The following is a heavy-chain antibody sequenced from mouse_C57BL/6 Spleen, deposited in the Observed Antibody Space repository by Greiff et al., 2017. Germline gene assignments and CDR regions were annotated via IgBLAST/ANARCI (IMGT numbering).Heavy chain of an antibody. Sequence: VQLVESGPGLVQPSQSLSITCTVSGFSLTSYGVHWVRQSPGKGLEWLGVIWSGGSTDYNAAFISRLSISKDNSKSQVFFKMNSLQADDTAIYYCARGDYGGSMDYWGQGTSVTVSS. CDR2: IWSGGST. J-gene: IGHJ4*01. CDR3: ARGDYGGSMDY. D-gene: IGHD1-1*02. V-gene: IGHV2-2*01. CDR1: GFSLTSYG.